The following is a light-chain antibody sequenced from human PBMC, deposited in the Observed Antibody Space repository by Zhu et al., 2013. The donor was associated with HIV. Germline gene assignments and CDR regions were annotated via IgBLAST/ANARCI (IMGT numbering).Light chain of an antibody. CDR3: QVLDTSSAHPV. CDR2: DDS. Sequence: SYELTQPPSVSVAPGKTATITCGGKNIGSKSVHWYQEKPGQAPVLVILDDSDRPSGIPERFSGSNSGNMATLTISGVEAGDEADYYCQVLDTSSAHPVFGGGTKVTVL. CDR1: NIGSKS. J-gene: IGLJ3*02. V-gene: IGLV3-21*01.